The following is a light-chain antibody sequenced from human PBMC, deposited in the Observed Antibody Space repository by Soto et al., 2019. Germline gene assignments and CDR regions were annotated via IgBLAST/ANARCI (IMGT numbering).Light chain of an antibody. J-gene: IGKJ4*01. V-gene: IGKV1-9*01. Sequence: DIQLTQSPSFLCASVGDRVTITCRASQGINNYLAWYQQQPGKAPKLLIYAASTLQSGVPSRFSGSGSGTEFTLTITTLQPEDFATYYCQHHDSYPLTFGGGTKVEIK. CDR2: AAS. CDR3: QHHDSYPLT. CDR1: QGINNY.